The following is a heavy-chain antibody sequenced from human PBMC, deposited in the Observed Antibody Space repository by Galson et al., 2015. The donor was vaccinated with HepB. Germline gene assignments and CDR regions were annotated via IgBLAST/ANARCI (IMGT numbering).Heavy chain of an antibody. CDR1: GFTFSSYS. J-gene: IGHJ3*02. Sequence: SLRLSCAASGFTFSSYSMNWVRQAPGKGLEWVSSINSGSSYISYADSVKGRFTISRDNTKNSLYLQMNSLRAEDTAVYYCARDRANYYDSSGYYPHDAFDIWGQGTMVTVSP. CDR2: INSGSSYI. D-gene: IGHD3-22*01. V-gene: IGHV3-21*06. CDR3: ARDRANYYDSSGYYPHDAFDI.